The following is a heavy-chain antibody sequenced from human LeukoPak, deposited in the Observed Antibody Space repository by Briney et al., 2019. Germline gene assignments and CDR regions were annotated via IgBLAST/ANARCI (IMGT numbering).Heavy chain of an antibody. Sequence: GGSLRLSSAASGFTFSSYATSWVRQAPGRGLEWVSIINYSGGTTYYADSVKGRFTISRDNSKSTLYLQMNSLRAEDTAVYYCAKNYGSGSPTGPDYWGQGTLVTVSS. CDR3: AKNYGSGSPTGPDY. CDR1: GFTFSSYA. CDR2: INYSGGTT. J-gene: IGHJ4*02. D-gene: IGHD3-10*01. V-gene: IGHV3-23*01.